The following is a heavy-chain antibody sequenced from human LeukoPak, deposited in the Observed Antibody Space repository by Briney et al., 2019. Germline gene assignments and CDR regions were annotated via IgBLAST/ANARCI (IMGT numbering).Heavy chain of an antibody. V-gene: IGHV3-66*01. J-gene: IGHJ4*02. CDR3: AREYTRFDYYDSSGPFDY. CDR1: GFTFSSYG. Sequence: PGGSLRLSCAASGFTFSSYGMHWVRQAPGKGLEWVSVIYSGGSTYYADSVKGRLTISRDNSKNTLYLQMNSLRAEDTAVYYCAREYTRFDYYDSSGPFDYWGQGTLVTVSS. CDR2: IYSGGST. D-gene: IGHD3-22*01.